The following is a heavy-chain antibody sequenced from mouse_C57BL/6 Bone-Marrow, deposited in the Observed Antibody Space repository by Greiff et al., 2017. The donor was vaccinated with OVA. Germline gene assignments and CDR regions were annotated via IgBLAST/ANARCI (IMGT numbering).Heavy chain of an antibody. CDR1: GYTFTSYT. Sequence: QVQLQQSGAELARPGASVKMSCKASGYTFTSYTMHWVKQRPGQGLEWIGYINPSSGYTKYNQKFKDKATLTADKSSSTAYMQLSSLTSEDSAVYYWARGGYYYGSPWYFDYWGQGTTLTVSS. D-gene: IGHD1-1*01. CDR3: ARGGYYYGSPWYFDY. V-gene: IGHV1-4*01. J-gene: IGHJ2*01. CDR2: INPSSGYT.